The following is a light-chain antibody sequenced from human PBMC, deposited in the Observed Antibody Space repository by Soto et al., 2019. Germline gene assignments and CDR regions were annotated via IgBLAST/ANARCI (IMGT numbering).Light chain of an antibody. Sequence: QSVLTQSPSASASLGASVKLTCTLSSGHSSYAIAWHQQQPEKGPRYLMKLNSDGSHSKGDGIPDRFSGSSSGAERYLTISRLQSEDEADYYCQTWGTGTLYVFGPGTKLTVL. CDR1: SGHSSYA. V-gene: IGLV4-69*01. CDR2: LNSDGSH. CDR3: QTWGTGTLYV. J-gene: IGLJ1*01.